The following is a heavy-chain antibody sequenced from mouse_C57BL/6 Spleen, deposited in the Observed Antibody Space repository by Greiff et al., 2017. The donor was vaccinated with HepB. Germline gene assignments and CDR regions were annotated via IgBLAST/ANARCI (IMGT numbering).Heavy chain of an antibody. Sequence: QVQLQQPGAELVRPGTSVKLSCKASGHTFTSYWMHWVKQRPGQGLEWIGVIDPSDSYTNYNQKFKGKATLTVDTSSSTAYMQLSSLTSEDSAVYYCARPYCYGSSYWYFDVGGTGTTVTVSS. D-gene: IGHD1-1*01. CDR2: IDPSDSYT. CDR1: GHTFTSYW. J-gene: IGHJ1*03. V-gene: IGHV1-59*01. CDR3: ARPYCYGSSYWYFDV.